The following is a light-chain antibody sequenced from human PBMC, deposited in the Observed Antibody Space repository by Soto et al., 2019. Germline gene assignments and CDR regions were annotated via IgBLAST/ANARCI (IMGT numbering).Light chain of an antibody. CDR3: SSYGSSNTVV. CDR2: DVT. Sequence: QSVLTQPASVSGSPGQSITISCTGTSSDIGGYNSVSWYQQHPGKVPKLLSYDVTNRPSGISNRFSGSKSGNTASLTISGLQAEDEADYYCSSYGSSNTVVFGGGTKLTVL. V-gene: IGLV2-14*01. J-gene: IGLJ3*02. CDR1: SSDIGGYNS.